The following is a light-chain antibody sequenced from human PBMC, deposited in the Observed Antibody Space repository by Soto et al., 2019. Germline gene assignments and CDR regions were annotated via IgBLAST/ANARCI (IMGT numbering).Light chain of an antibody. V-gene: IGLV2-14*01. J-gene: IGLJ1*01. CDR3: NSYSGRYVSYV. CDR2: DVS. Sequence: QSALTQPASVSGSPGQSITISCTGTSSDVGGYNYVSWYQQHPGKAPKLMIYDVSNRPSGVSNRFSGSKSGNTASLTISGLQAEDEADYYCNSYSGRYVSYVFGTGTKVTVL. CDR1: SSDVGGYNY.